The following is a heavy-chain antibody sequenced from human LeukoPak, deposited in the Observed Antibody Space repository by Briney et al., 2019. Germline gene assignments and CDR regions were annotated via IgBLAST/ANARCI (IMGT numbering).Heavy chain of an antibody. CDR2: IWYDGRNK. CDR3: AKEGGAYSSTWSTYYYYYMDV. D-gene: IGHD6-13*01. J-gene: IGHJ6*03. CDR1: GFTFSSCG. V-gene: IGHV3-33*06. Sequence: GGSLRLSCAASGFTFSSCGMHWVRQAPGKGLEWVAVIWYDGRNKYYADSVKGRFTISRDNSKNTLYLQMNSLRAEDTAVYYCAKEGGAYSSTWSTYYYYYMDVWGKGTTVTVSS.